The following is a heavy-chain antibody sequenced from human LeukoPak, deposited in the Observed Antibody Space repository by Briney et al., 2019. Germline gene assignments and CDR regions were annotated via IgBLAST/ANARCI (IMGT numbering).Heavy chain of an antibody. CDR3: ARAPLWFGIPFDP. V-gene: IGHV4-59*01. D-gene: IGHD3-10*01. Sequence: SETLSLTCTVAGGSISSYYWSWIRQPPGKGLEWIGYIYYSGSTNYNPSLKSRVTISVDTSKNQFSLKLSSVTAADTAVYYCARAPLWFGIPFDPWGQGTLVTVSS. CDR1: GGSISSYY. J-gene: IGHJ5*02. CDR2: IYYSGST.